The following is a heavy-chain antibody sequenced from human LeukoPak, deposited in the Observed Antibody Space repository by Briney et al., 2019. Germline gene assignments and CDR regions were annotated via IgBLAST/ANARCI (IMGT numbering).Heavy chain of an antibody. V-gene: IGHV3-23*01. J-gene: IGHJ4*02. CDR2: ISGSGGST. Sequence: KPGGSLRLSCAASGFTFSSYAMSWVRQAPGKGLEWVSAISGSGGSTYYADSVKGRFTISRDNSKNTLYLQMNSLRAEDTAVYYCAKERVRYFDWFRDFDYWGQGTLVTVSS. CDR1: GFTFSSYA. CDR3: AKERVRYFDWFRDFDY. D-gene: IGHD3-9*01.